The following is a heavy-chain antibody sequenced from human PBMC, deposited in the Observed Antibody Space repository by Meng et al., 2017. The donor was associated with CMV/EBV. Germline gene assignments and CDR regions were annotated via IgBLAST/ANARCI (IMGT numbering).Heavy chain of an antibody. CDR1: GGSISSYY. J-gene: IGHJ4*02. CDR3: ARVGGHYDFWSGYAQLGYFDY. CDR2: IYYRGST. D-gene: IGHD3-3*01. Sequence: GSLRLSCTVSGGSISSYYWSWIRQPPGKGLEWIGYIYYRGSTNYNPSLKSRVTISVDTSKNQFSLKLSSVTAADTAVYYCARVGGHYDFWSGYAQLGYFDYWGQGTLVTVSS. V-gene: IGHV4-59*01.